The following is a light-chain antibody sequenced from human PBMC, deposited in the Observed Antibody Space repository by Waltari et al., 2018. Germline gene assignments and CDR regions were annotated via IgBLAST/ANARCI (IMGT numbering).Light chain of an antibody. J-gene: IGKJ2*03. CDR3: QQYGSSPPYS. CDR2: GAS. CDR1: QSVSSIY. Sequence: EIVLTQSPGTLSLSPGERATLSCRASQSVSSIYLAWYQQKPGQAPRLLIYGASSRATGIPDRFSGSGSETDFTLTISRLEPEDFAVYYCQQYGSSPPYSFGQGTKLEIK. V-gene: IGKV3-20*01.